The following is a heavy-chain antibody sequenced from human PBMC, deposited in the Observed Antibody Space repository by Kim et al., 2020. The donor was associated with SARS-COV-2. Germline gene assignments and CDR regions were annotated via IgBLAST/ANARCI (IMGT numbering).Heavy chain of an antibody. CDR3: ARSRAYYDILTGSHLDY. CDR2: INPSGGST. D-gene: IGHD3-9*01. J-gene: IGHJ4*02. Sequence: ASVKVSCKASGYTFTSYYMHWVRQAPGQGLEWMGIINPSGGSTSYAQKFQGRVTMTRDTSTSTVYMELSSLRSEDTAVYYCARSRAYYDILTGSHLDYWGQGTLVTVSS. CDR1: GYTFTSYY. V-gene: IGHV1-46*01.